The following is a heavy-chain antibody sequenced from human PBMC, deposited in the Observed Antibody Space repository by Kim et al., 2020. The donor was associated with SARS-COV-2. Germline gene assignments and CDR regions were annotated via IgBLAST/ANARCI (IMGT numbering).Heavy chain of an antibody. D-gene: IGHD3-22*01. CDR2: IYSGGST. J-gene: IGHJ4*02. CDR1: GFTVSSNY. V-gene: IGHV3-53*01. CDR3: ARSLGPDSSGYYYVTDY. Sequence: GGSLRLSCAASGFTVSSNYMSWVRQAPGKGLEWVSVIYSGGSTYYADSVKGRFTISRDNSKNTLYLQMNSLRAEDTAVYYCARSLGPDSSGYYYVTDYWGQGTLVTVSS.